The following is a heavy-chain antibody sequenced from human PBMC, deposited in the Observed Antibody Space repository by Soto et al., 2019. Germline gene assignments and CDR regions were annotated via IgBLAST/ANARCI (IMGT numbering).Heavy chain of an antibody. J-gene: IGHJ4*02. CDR3: AKDAPGSGWLSDY. CDR2: IGGSGGGA. CDR1: GFTFSIYA. V-gene: IGHV3-23*01. Sequence: TGGSLRLCCAASGFTFSIYAMSWVRQAPGKGLEWVSTIGGSGGGASYADIVRGRFTISRDNSQNTLYLQMNSLRAEDTAVYYCAKDAPGSGWLSDYWGQGTLVTVSS. D-gene: IGHD3-22*01.